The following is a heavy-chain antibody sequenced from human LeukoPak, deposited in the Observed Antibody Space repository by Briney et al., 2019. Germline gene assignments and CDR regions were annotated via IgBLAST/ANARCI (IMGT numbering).Heavy chain of an antibody. CDR1: GYTFTSYG. D-gene: IGHD2-2*02. CDR2: ISAYNGNT. CDR3: ARGVGGSSTSCYNY. J-gene: IGHJ4*02. Sequence: ASVKVSCKAPGYTFTSYGISCVRQAPGQGLEWMGWISAYNGNTNYAQKLQARVTMTTDTSTSTAYMELRSLRSDDTAVYYCARGVGGSSTSCYNYWGQGTLVTVSS. V-gene: IGHV1-18*01.